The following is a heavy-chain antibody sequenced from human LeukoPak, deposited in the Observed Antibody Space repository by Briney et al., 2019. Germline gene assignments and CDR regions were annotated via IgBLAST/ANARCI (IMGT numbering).Heavy chain of an antibody. D-gene: IGHD6-13*01. CDR1: GGSISSYY. J-gene: IGHJ4*02. CDR3: ARLTSSSWYASPGFDY. CDR2: IYYSGST. Sequence: SETLSLTCTVSGGSISSYYWSWIRQPPGKGLEWIGYIYYSGSTNYNPSLKSRVTISVDTSKNQFSLKLSSVTAADTAVYYCARLTSSSWYASPGFDYWGQGTLVTVSS. V-gene: IGHV4-59*08.